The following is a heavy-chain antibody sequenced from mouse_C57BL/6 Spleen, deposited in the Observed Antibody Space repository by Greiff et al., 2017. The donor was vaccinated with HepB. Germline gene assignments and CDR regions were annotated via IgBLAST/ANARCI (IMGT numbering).Heavy chain of an antibody. J-gene: IGHJ3*01. CDR1: GYTFTEYT. Sequence: QVHVKQSGAELVKPGASVKLSCKASGYTFTEYTIHWVKQRSGQGLEWIGWFYPGSGSMKYNEKFKDKATLTADKSSSTVYMELSRLTSEDSAVYFCARHEDASSGYWFAYWGQGTLVTVSA. CDR2: FYPGSGSM. V-gene: IGHV1-62-2*01. D-gene: IGHD3-2*02. CDR3: ARHEDASSGYWFAY.